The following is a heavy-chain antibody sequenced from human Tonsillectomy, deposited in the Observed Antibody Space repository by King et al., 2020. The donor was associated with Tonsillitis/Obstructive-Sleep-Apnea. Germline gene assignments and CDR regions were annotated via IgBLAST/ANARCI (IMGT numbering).Heavy chain of an antibody. CDR2: IKQDGSEK. CDR3: AREVELWDSDFDY. Sequence: VQLVESGGGLVQPGGSLRLSCAASGFTFSSYWMSWVRQAPGKGLEWVGNIKQDGSEKYYMDSVKGRFTISRDNAKNSLYLQMNSLRAEDTAVYYCAREVELWDSDFDYWGQGTLVIVSS. D-gene: IGHD3-10*01. J-gene: IGHJ4*02. CDR1: GFTFSSYW. V-gene: IGHV3-7*01.